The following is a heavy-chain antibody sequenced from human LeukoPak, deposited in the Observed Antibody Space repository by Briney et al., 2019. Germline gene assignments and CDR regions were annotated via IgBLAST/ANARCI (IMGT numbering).Heavy chain of an antibody. CDR2: ISAYNGNT. CDR1: GYTFTRYG. D-gene: IGHD3-3*01. Sequence: ASVKVSCKASGYTFTRYGISWVRQAPGQGLEWMGWISAYNGNTNYAQKLQGRVTMTTDTSTSTAYMELRSLRSDDTAVYYCATDYDLWSGNGGDFDYWGQGTLVTVSS. V-gene: IGHV1-18*01. CDR3: ATDYDLWSGNGGDFDY. J-gene: IGHJ4*02.